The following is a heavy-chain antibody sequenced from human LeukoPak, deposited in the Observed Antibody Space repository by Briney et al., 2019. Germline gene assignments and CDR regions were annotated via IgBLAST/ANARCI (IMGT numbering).Heavy chain of an antibody. CDR1: GDSFSSKSAA. Sequence: SQTLSLTCAISGDSFSSKSAAWNWIRQSPSRGLEWLGRTYYRSKWYNDYAVSVKSRITINPDTSKNQFSLQLNSVTPEDTAVYYCARVVPGKYYYDSSGYYYFDYWGPGTLVTVSS. CDR3: ARVVPGKYYYDSSGYYYFDY. J-gene: IGHJ4*02. D-gene: IGHD3-22*01. CDR2: TYYRSKWYN. V-gene: IGHV6-1*01.